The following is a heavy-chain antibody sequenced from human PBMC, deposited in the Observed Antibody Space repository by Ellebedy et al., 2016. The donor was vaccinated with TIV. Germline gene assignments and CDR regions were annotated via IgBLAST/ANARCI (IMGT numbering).Heavy chain of an antibody. CDR2: INHSGST. D-gene: IGHD2-8*01. V-gene: IGHV4-34*01. CDR1: GGSFSGYY. CDR3: ARYYCPNGVCQGFDY. Sequence: SETLSLTXAVYGGSFSGYYWSWIRQPPGKGLEWIGEINHSGSTNYNPSLKSRVTISVDTSKNQFSLRLSSVTAADTAVYYCARYYCPNGVCQGFDYWGQGSLVTVSS. J-gene: IGHJ4*02.